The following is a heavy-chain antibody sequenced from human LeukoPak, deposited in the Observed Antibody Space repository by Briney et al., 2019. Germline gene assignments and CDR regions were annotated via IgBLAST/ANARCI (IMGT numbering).Heavy chain of an antibody. V-gene: IGHV1-46*01. CDR3: ARGRQAMVRGVPVGY. CDR2: INPSGGST. Sequence: ASMKASCKASGYTFTSYYMHWVRQAPGQGLEWMGIINPSGGSTSYAQKFQGRVTMTRDMSTSTVYMELSSLRSEDTAVYYCARGRQAMVRGVPVGYWGQGTLVTVSS. CDR1: GYTFTSYY. D-gene: IGHD3-10*01. J-gene: IGHJ4*02.